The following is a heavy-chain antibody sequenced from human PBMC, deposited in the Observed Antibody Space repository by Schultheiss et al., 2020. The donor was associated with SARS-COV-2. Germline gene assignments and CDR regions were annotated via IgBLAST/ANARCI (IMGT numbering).Heavy chain of an antibody. CDR1: GYSFTSYW. CDR2: IYPGDSDT. CDR3: ARPNVHYYYGMDV. Sequence: GESLKISCKGSGYSFTSYWISWVRQMPGKGLEWMGIIYPGDSDTRYSPSFQGHVTISADKSISTAYLQWSSLKASDTAMYYCARPNVHYYYGMDVWGQGTTVTVSS. V-gene: IGHV5-51*01. D-gene: IGHD3-16*01. J-gene: IGHJ6*02.